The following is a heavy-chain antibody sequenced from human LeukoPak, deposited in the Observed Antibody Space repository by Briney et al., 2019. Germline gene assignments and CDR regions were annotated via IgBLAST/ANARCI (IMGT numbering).Heavy chain of an antibody. Sequence: GGSLRLSCAASGFTFNSYTMSWVRQAPGKGLEWVSGISDSGGSTYYADSVKGRFTVPRDNSKNTLFLQMNSLRAEDTAVYYCAKDPLAIPSYLDYWGQGTLVTVSS. D-gene: IGHD2-2*02. CDR3: AKDPLAIPSYLDY. CDR2: ISDSGGST. CDR1: GFTFNSYT. J-gene: IGHJ4*02. V-gene: IGHV3-23*01.